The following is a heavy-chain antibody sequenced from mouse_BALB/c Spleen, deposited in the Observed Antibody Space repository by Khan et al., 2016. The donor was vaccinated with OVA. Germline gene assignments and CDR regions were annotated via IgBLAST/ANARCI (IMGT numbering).Heavy chain of an antibody. D-gene: IGHD2-12*01. CDR1: GFSLTAYG. Sequence: QVRLKESGPGLVQPSQSLSITCTVSGFSLTAYGIHWVRQSQGKGLEWLGVIWSGGTSDYNGPFISGLGFSKDDSKSQVFFKMNSRQADDTAIYYCARNSCRYDFTYWGHGTLVTVSA. J-gene: IGHJ3*01. CDR3: ARNSCRYDFTY. V-gene: IGHV2-2*01. CDR2: IWSGGTS.